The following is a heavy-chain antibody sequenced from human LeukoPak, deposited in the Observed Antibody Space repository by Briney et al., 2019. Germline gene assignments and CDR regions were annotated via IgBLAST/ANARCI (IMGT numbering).Heavy chain of an antibody. Sequence: TPETLSLTCTVSGGSISSYYWSWIRQPPGKGLEWIGYIYYSGSTNYNPSLKSRVTISVDTSKNQFSLKLSSVTAADTAVYYCARVIQELALYYYYYMDVWGKGTTVTVSS. J-gene: IGHJ6*03. D-gene: IGHD1-26*01. CDR1: GGSISSYY. V-gene: IGHV4-59*01. CDR3: ARVIQELALYYYYYMDV. CDR2: IYYSGST.